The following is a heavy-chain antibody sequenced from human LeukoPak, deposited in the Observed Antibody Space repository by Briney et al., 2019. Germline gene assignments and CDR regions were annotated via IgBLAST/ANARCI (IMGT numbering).Heavy chain of an antibody. CDR2: IYYSGST. V-gene: IGHV4-39*07. D-gene: IGHD6-13*01. CDR1: GASISRTTYY. CDR3: ARGVGTLLYYYYYGMDV. Sequence: SETLSLTCTVSGASISRTTYYWGWVRQPPGKGLEWIGNIYYSGSTYYNPSLRSRVTLSVDTSKNQFSLNLRSVTAADTAVYYCARGVGTLLYYYYYGMDVWGQGTTVTVSS. J-gene: IGHJ6*02.